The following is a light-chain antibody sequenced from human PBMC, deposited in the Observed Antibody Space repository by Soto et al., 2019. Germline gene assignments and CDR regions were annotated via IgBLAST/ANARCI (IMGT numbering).Light chain of an antibody. Sequence: QSALTQPASVSGSPGQSITISCTGTSSDVGGYNYVSWYQQHPGKAPKLMIYEVSNRPSGVSNRFSGSKSGNTAYLTISGLQAEDEADYYCSSYTSSSTLLYVFGPGTKVTVL. V-gene: IGLV2-14*01. J-gene: IGLJ1*01. CDR2: EVS. CDR1: SSDVGGYNY. CDR3: SSYTSSSTLLYV.